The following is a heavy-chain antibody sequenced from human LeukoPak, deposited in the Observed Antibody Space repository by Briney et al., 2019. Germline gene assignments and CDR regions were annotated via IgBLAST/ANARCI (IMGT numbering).Heavy chain of an antibody. CDR3: ARLVRGRGSDY. Sequence: PSETLSLTCTVSGYSISSGYYWGWIRQPPGKGLEWIGSIYHSGSTYYNPSLKSRVTISVDTSKNQFSLKLSSVTAADTAVYYCARLVRGRGSDYWGQGTLVTVSS. J-gene: IGHJ4*02. D-gene: IGHD3-10*01. CDR2: IYHSGST. CDR1: GYSISSGYY. V-gene: IGHV4-38-2*02.